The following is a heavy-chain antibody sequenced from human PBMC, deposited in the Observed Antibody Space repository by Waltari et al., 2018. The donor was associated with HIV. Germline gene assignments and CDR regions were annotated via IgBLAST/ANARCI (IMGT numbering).Heavy chain of an antibody. Sequence: EEQLVESGGGRVQPGRSLRLSCAASGFTFDKYAFHWVRQVPGKGLEGVSGISWNSGSILYAASVKGRFTISRDNAENSLYLQMNSLEAEDSALYYCARDRGSGNGWNYYGMDVWGQGATVTVSS. CDR2: ISWNSGSI. CDR3: ARDRGSGNGWNYYGMDV. D-gene: IGHD3-10*01. V-gene: IGHV3-9*01. CDR1: GFTFDKYA. J-gene: IGHJ6*02.